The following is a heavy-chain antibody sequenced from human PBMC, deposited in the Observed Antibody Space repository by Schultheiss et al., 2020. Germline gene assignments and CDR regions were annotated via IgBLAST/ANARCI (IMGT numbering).Heavy chain of an antibody. V-gene: IGHV1-69*06. Sequence: KISCKASGGTFSSYAISWVRQAPGQGLEWMGGIIPIFGTANYAQKFQGRVTITADKSTSTAYMELSSLRSEDTAVYYCAREDSSSSWYYGMDVWGQGTTVTGSS. J-gene: IGHJ6*02. D-gene: IGHD6-6*01. CDR3: AREDSSSSWYYGMDV. CDR2: IIPIFGTA. CDR1: GGTFSSYA.